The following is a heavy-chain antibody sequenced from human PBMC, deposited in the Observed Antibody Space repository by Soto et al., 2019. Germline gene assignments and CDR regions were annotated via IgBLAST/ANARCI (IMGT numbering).Heavy chain of an antibody. CDR2: IGSAGDT. J-gene: IGHJ6*02. D-gene: IGHD2-21*02. CDR3: ARGDEGLFDYGMDV. Sequence: ESGGDLVQPGGSLRLSCAASGFTFSRFDMHWVRQVAGKGLEWVSTIGSAGDTYFSDSVRGRFTISRGNGKNSLYLQMNSLRAGDTAVYYCARGDEGLFDYGMDVWGQGTTVTVSS. V-gene: IGHV3-13*01. CDR1: GFTFSRFD.